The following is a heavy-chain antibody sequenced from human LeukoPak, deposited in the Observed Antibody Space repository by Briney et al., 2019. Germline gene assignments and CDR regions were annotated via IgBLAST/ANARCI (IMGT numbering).Heavy chain of an antibody. CDR1: PGSISGYY. CDR2: IYYSGST. V-gene: IGHV4-59*08. CDR3: ARRTPNSYTDY. D-gene: IGHD2/OR15-2a*01. Sequence: SETLSLTCTVSPGSISGYYWSWIRQPPGKGLEWIGYIYYSGSTNYSPSLKSRVTISLDTSKNQFSLKLSSVTAADTAVYYCARRTPNSYTDYWGQGTLVTVSS. J-gene: IGHJ4*02.